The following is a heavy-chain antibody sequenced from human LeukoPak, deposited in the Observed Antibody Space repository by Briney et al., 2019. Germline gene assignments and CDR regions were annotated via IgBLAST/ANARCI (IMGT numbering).Heavy chain of an antibody. V-gene: IGHV3-21*01. CDR1: AFTFSSYI. CDR3: ARRYHWGYYYYGMDV. CDR2: ISSSSSYI. Sequence: GGSLRLSCAGSAFTFSSYIMNWVRQARGKGLEWVSSISSSSSYIYYADSVKSRFTISRDNAKNSLYLQMNSLRAEDTAVYYCARRYHWGYYYYGMDVWGQGTTVTVSS. J-gene: IGHJ6*02. D-gene: IGHD1-1*01.